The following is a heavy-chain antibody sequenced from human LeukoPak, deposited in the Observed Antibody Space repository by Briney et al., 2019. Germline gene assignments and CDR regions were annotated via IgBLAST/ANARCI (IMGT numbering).Heavy chain of an antibody. CDR2: INHSGST. CDR1: GGSFSGYY. D-gene: IGHD6-6*01. V-gene: IGHV4-34*01. J-gene: IGHJ6*03. Sequence: SETLSLTCAVYGGSFSGYYWSWIRQPPGKGLEWIGEINHSGSTNYNPSLKSRVTISVATSKNQFYLKLSSVTAADTAVYYCARIIEYSSISPNYYYYYYMDVWGKGTTVTVSS. CDR3: ARIIEYSSISPNYYYYYYMDV.